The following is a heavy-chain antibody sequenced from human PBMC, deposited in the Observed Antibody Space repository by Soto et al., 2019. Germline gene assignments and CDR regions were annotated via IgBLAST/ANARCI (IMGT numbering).Heavy chain of an antibody. CDR2: IIPILGIA. V-gene: IGHV1-69*04. Sequence: SVKVSCKASGGTFSSYTISWVRQAPGQGLEWMGRIIPILGIANYAQKFQGRVTITADKSTSTAYMELSSLRSEDTAVYYCARDAVVVVPAAIYYYYYGMDVWGQGTTVTVSS. J-gene: IGHJ6*02. D-gene: IGHD2-2*02. CDR1: GGTFSSYT. CDR3: ARDAVVVVPAAIYYYYYGMDV.